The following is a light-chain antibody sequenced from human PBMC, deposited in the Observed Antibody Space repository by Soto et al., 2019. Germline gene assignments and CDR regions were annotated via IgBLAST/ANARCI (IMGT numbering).Light chain of an antibody. V-gene: IGLV4-69*01. CDR2: LNSDGSH. CDR3: QTWDTGIQV. Sequence: QPVLTQSPSASASLGASVKLTCTLGSEHSTYAIAWHQQQPEKGPRYLMKLNSDGSHRKGDGIPDRFSGSSSGAERYLTISSLQSEDEADYYCQTWDTGIQVFGGGTKLTVL. J-gene: IGLJ2*01. CDR1: SEHSTYA.